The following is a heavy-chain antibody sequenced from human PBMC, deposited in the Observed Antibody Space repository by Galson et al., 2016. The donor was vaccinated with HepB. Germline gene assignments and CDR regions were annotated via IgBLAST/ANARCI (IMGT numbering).Heavy chain of an antibody. CDR2: IIPMVGAT. Sequence: SVKVSCKASGGTFSTYGICWVRQAPGQGLEWMGGIIPMVGATNYAQKFQGRVTITADKSTSTAYMELSGLRSNDTAIYYCARPIGYCSGRSCASDYYYGLDVWGQGTTVTVSS. J-gene: IGHJ6*02. V-gene: IGHV1-69*06. D-gene: IGHD2-15*01. CDR1: GGTFSTYG. CDR3: ARPIGYCSGRSCASDYYYGLDV.